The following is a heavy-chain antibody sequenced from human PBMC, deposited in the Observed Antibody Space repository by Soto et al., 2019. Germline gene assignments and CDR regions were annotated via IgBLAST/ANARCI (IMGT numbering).Heavy chain of an antibody. Sequence: GGSLRLSCAASGFTFSSYAMSWVRQAPGKGLEWVSAISGSGGSTYYADSVKGRFTISRDNSKNTLYLQMNSLRAEDTAVYYCAKSEKGRNLLWFGENFDYWGQGTLVTVSS. V-gene: IGHV3-23*01. D-gene: IGHD3-10*01. CDR3: AKSEKGRNLLWFGENFDY. CDR1: GFTFSSYA. J-gene: IGHJ4*02. CDR2: ISGSGGST.